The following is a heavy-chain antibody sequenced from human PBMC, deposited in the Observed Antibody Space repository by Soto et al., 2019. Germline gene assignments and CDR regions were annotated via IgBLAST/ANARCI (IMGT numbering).Heavy chain of an antibody. D-gene: IGHD2-21*02. CDR2: IYYSGST. CDR1: GGSISSYY. Sequence: SETLSLTCTVSGGSISSYYWSWIRQPPGKGLEWIGYIYYSGSTNYNPSLKSRVTISVDTSKNQFSLKLSSVTAADTAVYYCARHSRGDPPSEAFDIWGQGTMVTVSS. J-gene: IGHJ3*02. CDR3: ARHSRGDPPSEAFDI. V-gene: IGHV4-59*08.